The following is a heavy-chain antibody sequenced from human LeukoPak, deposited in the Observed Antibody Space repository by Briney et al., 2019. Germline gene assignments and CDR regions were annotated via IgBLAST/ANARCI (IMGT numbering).Heavy chain of an antibody. CDR3: ARDLTGAVFDF. D-gene: IGHD1-26*01. V-gene: IGHV3-74*01. CDR1: GFTFSSYW. J-gene: IGHJ4*02. Sequence: PGGSLRLSCAASGFTFSSYWMHWVRQAPGKGLVCVSRITSDGSSISYADSVRGRFTISRDNAKNTVYLQMNSLRAEDTAVYYCARDLTGAVFDFWGQGTLVTVSS. CDR2: ITSDGSSI.